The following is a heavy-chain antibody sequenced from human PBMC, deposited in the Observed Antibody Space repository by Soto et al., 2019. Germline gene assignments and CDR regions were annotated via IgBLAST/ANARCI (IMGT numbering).Heavy chain of an antibody. CDR2: IWYDGSNK. D-gene: IGHD1-26*01. J-gene: IGHJ4*02. CDR1: GFTFSSYG. V-gene: IGHV3-33*01. Sequence: GGSLRLSCAASGFTFSSYGMHWFRQAPGKGLEWVAGIWYDGSNKYYADSVKGRFTISRDNSKNTLYLQMNSLRAEDTAVYYCARDRIVGATLLDYWGQGTLVTVSS. CDR3: ARDRIVGATLLDY.